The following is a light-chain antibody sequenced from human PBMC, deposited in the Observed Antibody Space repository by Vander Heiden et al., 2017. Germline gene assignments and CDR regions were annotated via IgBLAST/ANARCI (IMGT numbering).Light chain of an antibody. CDR3: QQRSNWRLT. CDR1: QSVSSF. CDR2: DAS. J-gene: IGKJ4*01. Sequence: IVLTPSPATLSLSPGERAPLSCRASQSVSSFLGWYQQKPGQAPRLLIYDASNRATGIPARFSGSGSGTDFTLTISSLEPEDFAVYYCQQRSNWRLTFGGGTKVEIK. V-gene: IGKV3-11*01.